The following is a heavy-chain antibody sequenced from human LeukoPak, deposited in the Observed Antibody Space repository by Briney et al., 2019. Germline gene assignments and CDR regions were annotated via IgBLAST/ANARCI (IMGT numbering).Heavy chain of an antibody. CDR1: RFTFTSYG. CDR2: ISYDGSNK. J-gene: IGHJ4*02. D-gene: IGHD2-15*01. CDR3: AKDTAAGECTGGNCYSYFDY. Sequence: QPGRSLRLSCAACRFTFTSYGMHWVRQAPGKGLEWLALISYDGSNKYSADSVKGRFTISRDNSKNTPYLQMDSLRADDTAVYYCAKDTAAGECTGGNCYSYFDYWGQGTLVTVSS. V-gene: IGHV3-30*18.